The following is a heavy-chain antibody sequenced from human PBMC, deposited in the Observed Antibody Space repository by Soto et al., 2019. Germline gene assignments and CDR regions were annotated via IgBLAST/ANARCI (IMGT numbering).Heavy chain of an antibody. D-gene: IGHD5-18*01. J-gene: IGHJ6*03. V-gene: IGHV3-49*03. Sequence: GGSLRLSCTASGFTFGDYAMSWFRQAPGKGLEWVGFIRSKAYGGTTEYAASVKGRFTILRDDSKSIAYLQMNSLKTEDTAVYYCTRVDTAMEHTSYYYYYYMDVWGKGTTVTVSS. CDR3: TRVDTAMEHTSYYYYYYMDV. CDR1: GFTFGDYA. CDR2: IRSKAYGGTT.